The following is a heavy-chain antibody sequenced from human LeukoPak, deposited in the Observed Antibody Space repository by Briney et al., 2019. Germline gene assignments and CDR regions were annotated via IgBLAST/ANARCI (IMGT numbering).Heavy chain of an antibody. CDR3: ARDLRYDFWSGYDY. CDR1: GGSISSYY. CDR2: IYTSGST. J-gene: IGHJ4*02. V-gene: IGHV4-4*07. Sequence: SETLSLTCTVSGGSISSYYWSWIRQPAGKGLEWIGRIYTSGSTNYNPSLKSRVTMSVDTSKNQFSLKLSSVTAADTAVYYCARDLRYDFWSGYDYWDQGTLVTVSS. D-gene: IGHD3-3*01.